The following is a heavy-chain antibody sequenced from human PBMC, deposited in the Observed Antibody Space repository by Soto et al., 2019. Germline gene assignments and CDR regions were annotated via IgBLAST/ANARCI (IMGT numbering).Heavy chain of an antibody. CDR3: ARQGDVVVFDYFDY. Sequence: SETLSLTCTVSGGSIRSYYWSWIRQPPGKGLEWIGYIYYSGSTNYNPSLKSRVTISVDTSKNQFSLKLSSVTAADTAVYYCARQGDVVVFDYFDYWGQGTLVTVS. J-gene: IGHJ4*02. CDR2: IYYSGST. CDR1: GGSIRSYY. D-gene: IGHD2-15*01. V-gene: IGHV4-59*08.